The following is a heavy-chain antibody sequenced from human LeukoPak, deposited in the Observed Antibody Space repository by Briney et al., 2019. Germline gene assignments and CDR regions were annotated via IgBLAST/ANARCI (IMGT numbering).Heavy chain of an antibody. D-gene: IGHD3-22*01. CDR1: GGSISGSHYY. V-gene: IGHV4-39*01. Sequence: SETLSLTCTVSGGSISGSHYYWAWIRQPPGKGLEWIGMINYSGNRYYNPSLWSRVTISVDTSTNQFSLNLNSVTAADTAVYYCSRGYDYWGQGTLVAVSS. CDR2: INYSGNR. J-gene: IGHJ4*02. CDR3: SRGYDY.